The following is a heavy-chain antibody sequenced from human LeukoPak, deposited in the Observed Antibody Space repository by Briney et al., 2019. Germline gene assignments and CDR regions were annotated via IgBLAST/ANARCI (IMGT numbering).Heavy chain of an antibody. Sequence: GGSLRLSCAASAFTFSTYAMSWFRQAPGKGLDWFSAISGSGGSTYYADSVKGRFTISRDNSKNTLYLQMNSLRAEDTAVYYCATSRGQYYYGSVYWGQGTLVTVSS. CDR2: ISGSGGST. J-gene: IGHJ4*02. V-gene: IGHV3-23*01. CDR3: ATSRGQYYYGSVY. D-gene: IGHD3-10*01. CDR1: AFTFSTYA.